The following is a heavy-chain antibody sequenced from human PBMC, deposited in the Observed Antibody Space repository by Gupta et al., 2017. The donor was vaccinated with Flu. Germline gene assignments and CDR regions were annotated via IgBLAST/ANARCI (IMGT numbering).Heavy chain of an antibody. Sequence: QLQLVQSAAEVKKPGSSVNVSCKSSGGTFSSYTISWVRQDPGQGLEWMGRIIPILGIANYAQKFQGRVTITADKSTSTAYMELSSLRSEDTAVYYCARAPIAAAGTQGPNYYYYGMDVWGQGTTVTVSS. D-gene: IGHD6-13*01. CDR3: ARAPIAAAGTQGPNYYYYGMDV. CDR1: GGTFSSYT. CDR2: IIPILGIA. V-gene: IGHV1-69*02. J-gene: IGHJ6*02.